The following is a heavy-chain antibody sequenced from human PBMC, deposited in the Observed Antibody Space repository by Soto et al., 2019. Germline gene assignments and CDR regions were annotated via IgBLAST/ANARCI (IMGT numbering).Heavy chain of an antibody. J-gene: IGHJ6*02. CDR1: GFTFSGYS. CDR3: ARGFRNGFNV. V-gene: IGHV3-21*01. CDR2: ISGPSIYI. D-gene: IGHD2-8*01. Sequence: EVQLVESGGGLVKPGGSLRLSCVASGFTFSGYSINWVRQAPGKGLEWVSYISGPSIYIYYADSVKGRFTISRDNAKSAVYLQMNSMRAEDTAVYYCARGFRNGFNVWAQGPTVSVSS.